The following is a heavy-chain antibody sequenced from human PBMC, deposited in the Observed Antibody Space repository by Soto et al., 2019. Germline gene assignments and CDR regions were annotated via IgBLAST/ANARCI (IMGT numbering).Heavy chain of an antibody. CDR3: VRVGVGIGNHFDS. Sequence: SETLSLTCSVSNGSISGFYWTWIRQPPGKILEWIGYIHYSGRTDYNPSLTSRATMSVDTSKNQFYLNLKSITAADTAVYYCVRVGVGIGNHFDSWGRGTLVTVSS. CDR2: IHYSGRT. V-gene: IGHV4-59*12. J-gene: IGHJ4*02. D-gene: IGHD1-26*01. CDR1: NGSISGFY.